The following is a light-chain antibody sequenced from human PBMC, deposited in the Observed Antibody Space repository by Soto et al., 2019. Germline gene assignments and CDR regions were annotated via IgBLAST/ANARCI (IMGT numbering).Light chain of an antibody. J-gene: IGKJ5*01. V-gene: IGKV3-11*01. CDR3: QQRYSWPPIT. Sequence: IVLTQSPATLSLSPGERATLSCRASRSVNSYLAWYQQKPGRAPRLLISDASNRATGIPARFSGSGSGTDFTLTISSLEPEDFAVYYCQQRYSWPPITFGQGTRLEIK. CDR1: RSVNSY. CDR2: DAS.